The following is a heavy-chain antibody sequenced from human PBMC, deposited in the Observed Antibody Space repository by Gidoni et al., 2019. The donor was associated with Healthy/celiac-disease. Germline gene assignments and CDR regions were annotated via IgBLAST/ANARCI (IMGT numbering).Heavy chain of an antibody. V-gene: IGHV4-30-4*01. CDR1: VGSISSAAYY. CDR2: IYYSGST. D-gene: IGHD1-26*01. CDR3: ARALVGARGARLWYFDL. J-gene: IGHJ2*01. Sequence: QVQLQESGPGLVKPSQPLSLTCTVSVGSISSAAYYWSWIRQPPGKVLEWIGYIYYSGSTYYNPSLKSRVTISVDTSKNQFSLKLSSVTAADTAVYYCARALVGARGARLWYFDLWGRGTLVTVSS.